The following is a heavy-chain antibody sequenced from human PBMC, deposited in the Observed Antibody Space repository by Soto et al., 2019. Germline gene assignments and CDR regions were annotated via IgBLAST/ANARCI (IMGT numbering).Heavy chain of an antibody. D-gene: IGHD3-10*01. Sequence: GGSLRLSCAASGFTFSDYYMDWVRRAPGKGLEWVGRIRNKANNYATEYAASLKGRVTFSRDDSENSLYLQMNSLETEDTAVYWCTREKRYYNNLTSFYFDNWGQGTLVTVSS. J-gene: IGHJ4*02. CDR1: GFTFSDYY. V-gene: IGHV3-72*01. CDR3: TREKRYYNNLTSFYFDN. CDR2: IRNKANNYAT.